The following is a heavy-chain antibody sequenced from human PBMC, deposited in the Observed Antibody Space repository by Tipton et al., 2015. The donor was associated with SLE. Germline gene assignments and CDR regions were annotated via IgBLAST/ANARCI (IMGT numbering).Heavy chain of an antibody. CDR3: AREGSGYALD. CDR1: GGSISSHY. V-gene: IGHV4-59*11. D-gene: IGHD5-12*01. Sequence: TLSLTCTVSGGSISSHYWSWIRQPPGKGLEWIGYIYYSGSTNYNPSLKSRVTISVDTSKNQFSLKLSSVTAADTAVYYCAREGSGYALDWGQGTLVTVSS. J-gene: IGHJ4*02. CDR2: IYYSGST.